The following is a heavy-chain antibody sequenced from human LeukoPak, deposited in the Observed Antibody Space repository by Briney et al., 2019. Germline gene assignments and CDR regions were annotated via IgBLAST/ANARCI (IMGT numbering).Heavy chain of an antibody. Sequence: GGSLRLSRAASGFTVSRNYMSWVRQAPGKGLEWVSVIYSGGSTYYADSAKGRFTISRDNSKNTLYLQMNNLRAEDTAVYYCASLRGDYWGIDYWGQGTLVTVPS. J-gene: IGHJ4*02. V-gene: IGHV3-53*01. CDR3: ASLRGDYWGIDY. CDR2: IYSGGST. CDR1: GFTVSRNY. D-gene: IGHD4-17*01.